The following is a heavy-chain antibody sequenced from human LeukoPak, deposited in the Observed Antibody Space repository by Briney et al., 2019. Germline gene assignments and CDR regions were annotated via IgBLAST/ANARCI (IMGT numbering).Heavy chain of an antibody. V-gene: IGHV3-23*01. D-gene: IGHD7-27*01. J-gene: IGHJ4*02. Sequence: GGSLRLSCAASGCTFSSYAMNWVRQAPGRGLEWVSTISGSGGSTYYADSVKGRFTISRDNSKNTLYLQMNSLRAEDTAVYYCAKGSGLTGTFFDYWGQGTLVTVSS. CDR1: GCTFSSYA. CDR2: ISGSGGST. CDR3: AKGSGLTGTFFDY.